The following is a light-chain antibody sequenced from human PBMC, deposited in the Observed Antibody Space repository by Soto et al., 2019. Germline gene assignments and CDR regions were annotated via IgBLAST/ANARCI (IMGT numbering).Light chain of an antibody. CDR3: QQYNKWPT. CDR2: GAS. J-gene: IGKJ1*01. CDR1: QSVSSN. Sequence: EIVMTQSPATLSVSPGERATLSCRASQSVSSNLAWYQQKPGQAPRLLIYGASTRATGIPARFGGSGSGTEFTLTISSLQSEDFAVYYCQQYNKWPTFGQGTKVEIK. V-gene: IGKV3-15*01.